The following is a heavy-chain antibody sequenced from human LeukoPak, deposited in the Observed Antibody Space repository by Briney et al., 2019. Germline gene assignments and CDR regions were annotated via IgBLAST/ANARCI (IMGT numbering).Heavy chain of an antibody. CDR2: INHSGST. V-gene: IGHV4-34*01. CDR3: ARDSSSWTYSMDV. Sequence: PSETLSLTCAVYGRSFSGYYRSWIRQPPGKGLEWIGEINHSGSTNYNPSLKSRVTMSVDTSKNQFSLKLSSVTAADTAVYYCARDSSSWTYSMDVWGKGTTVTVSS. CDR1: GRSFSGYY. J-gene: IGHJ6*03. D-gene: IGHD6-13*01.